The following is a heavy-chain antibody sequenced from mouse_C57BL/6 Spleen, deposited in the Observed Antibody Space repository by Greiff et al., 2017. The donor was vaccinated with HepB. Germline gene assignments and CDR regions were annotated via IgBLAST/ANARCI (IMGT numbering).Heavy chain of an antibody. Sequence: EVQLQQSGAELVRPGASVKLSCTASGFNIKDDYMHWVKQRPEQGLEWIGWIDPENGDTEYASKFQGKATITADTSSNTAYLQLSSLTAEDTAVYYCTEGNDYDWFDYWGQGTLVTVSA. J-gene: IGHJ3*01. D-gene: IGHD2-4*01. CDR3: TEGNDYDWFDY. V-gene: IGHV14-4*01. CDR1: GFNIKDDY. CDR2: IDPENGDT.